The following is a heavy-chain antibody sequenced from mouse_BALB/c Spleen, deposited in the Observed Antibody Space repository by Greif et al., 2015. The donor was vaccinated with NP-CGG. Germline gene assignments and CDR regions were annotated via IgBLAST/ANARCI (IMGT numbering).Heavy chain of an antibody. J-gene: IGHJ3*01. CDR2: ISDGGSYA. CDR3: ARDGHYYGSSYFAY. V-gene: IGHV5-4*02. CDR1: GFTFSDYY. D-gene: IGHD1-1*01. Sequence: EVKLMESGGGLVKPGGSLKLSCAASGFTFSDYYMYWVRQTPEKRLEWVATISDGGSYAYYPDSVKGRFTISRDNAKNNLYLQMSSLKSEDTAMYYCARDGHYYGSSYFAYWGQGTLVTVSA.